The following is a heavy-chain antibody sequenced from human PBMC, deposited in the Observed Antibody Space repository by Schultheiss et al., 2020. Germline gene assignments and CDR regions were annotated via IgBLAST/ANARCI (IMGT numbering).Heavy chain of an antibody. D-gene: IGHD3-10*01. CDR2: ISGSGAST. V-gene: IGHV3-23*01. CDR1: GFTFSSYA. CDR3: AKAYYGHYYYGMDV. Sequence: GGSLRLSCAASGFTFSSYAITWVRQAPGKGLEWVSAISGSGASTYYADSVKGRFTISRDNAKNSLYLQMNSLRAEDTALYYCAKAYYGHYYYGMDVWGQGTTVTVS. J-gene: IGHJ6*02.